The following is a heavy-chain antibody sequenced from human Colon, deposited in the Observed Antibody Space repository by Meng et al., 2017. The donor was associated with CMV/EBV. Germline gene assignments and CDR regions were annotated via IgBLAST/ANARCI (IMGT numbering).Heavy chain of an antibody. D-gene: IGHD3-10*01. J-gene: IGHJ5*02. V-gene: IGHV3-48*03. CDR2: ISTSGSTM. CDR3: ARGQGGSGTWHLDA. Sequence: GGSLRLSCAASGFTFSSYEMNWVRQAPGKGLEWVSNISTSGSTMYYADSVKGRFTISRDNAQNSLFLQMNSLRGEDTAVYYCARGQGGSGTWHLDAWGQGTLVTVSS. CDR1: GFTFSSYE.